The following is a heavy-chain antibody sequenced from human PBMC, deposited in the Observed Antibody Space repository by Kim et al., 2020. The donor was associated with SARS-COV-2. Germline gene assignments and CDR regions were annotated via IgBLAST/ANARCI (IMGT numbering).Heavy chain of an antibody. CDR3: PKDYVHYSSGSSWFDP. D-gene: IGHD6-19*01. J-gene: IGHJ5*02. CDR2: ISYDGSNK. Sequence: GGSLRLSCAASGFTFSSYGMHWIRQAPGKGLEWVAVISYDGSNKYYADSVKGRFTISRDNSKNTLYLQMNSLRAEDTAVYYCPKDYVHYSSGSSWFDPWGKGTLVTVSS. V-gene: IGHV3-30*18. CDR1: GFTFSSYG.